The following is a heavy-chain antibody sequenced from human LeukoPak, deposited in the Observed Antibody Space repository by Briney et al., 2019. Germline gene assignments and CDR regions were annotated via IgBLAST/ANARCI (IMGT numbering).Heavy chain of an antibody. D-gene: IGHD3-10*01. CDR3: ARDSDGSGSYYKDFDY. V-gene: IGHV3-21*01. Sequence: PGGSLRLSCAASGFTFSSYSMNWVRQAPGKGLEWVSSISSSSSYIYYADSVKGRFTISRGNAKNSLYLQMNSLRAEDTAVYYCARDSDGSGSYYKDFDYWGQGTLVTVSS. CDR1: GFTFSSYS. J-gene: IGHJ4*02. CDR2: ISSSSSYI.